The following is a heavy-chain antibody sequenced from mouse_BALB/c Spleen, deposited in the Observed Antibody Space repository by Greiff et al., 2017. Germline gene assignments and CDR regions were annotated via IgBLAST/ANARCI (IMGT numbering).Heavy chain of an antibody. CDR3: ARSIYGNPCAY. CDR2: ILPGSGST. V-gene: IGHV1-9*01. J-gene: IGHJ3*01. CDR1: GYTFSSYW. D-gene: IGHD2-1*01. Sequence: VQLQQSGAELMKPGASVKISCKATGYTFSSYWIEWVKQRPGHGLEWIGEILPGSGSTNYNEKFKGKATFTADTSSNTAYMQLSSLTSEDSAVYYCARSIYGNPCAYWGQGTLVTVSA.